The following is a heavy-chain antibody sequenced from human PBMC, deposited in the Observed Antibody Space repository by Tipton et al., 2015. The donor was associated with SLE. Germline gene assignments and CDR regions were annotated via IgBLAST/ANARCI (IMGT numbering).Heavy chain of an antibody. Sequence: SLRLSCAASGFTFSSYSMNWVRQAPGKGLEWVSSISSSSSYIYYADSVKGRFTISRDNAKNSLYLQMNSLRAEDTAVYYCARDATMVRGVTFFDYWGQGTLVTVSS. D-gene: IGHD3-10*01. CDR2: ISSSSSYI. CDR1: GFTFSSYS. V-gene: IGHV3-21*01. J-gene: IGHJ4*02. CDR3: ARDATMVRGVTFFDY.